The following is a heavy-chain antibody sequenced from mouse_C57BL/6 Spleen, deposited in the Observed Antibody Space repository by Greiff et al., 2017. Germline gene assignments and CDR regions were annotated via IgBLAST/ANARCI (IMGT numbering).Heavy chain of an antibody. Sequence: QVQLQQPGAELVMPGASVKLSCKASGYTFTSYWMHWVKQRPGQGLEWIGEIDPSDSYTNYNQKFKGKSTLTVDKSSSTAYMQLSSLTSEDSAVYYCARSGDYGSSHYWYFDVWGTGTTVTVSS. CDR3: ARSGDYGSSHYWYFDV. CDR1: GYTFTSYW. CDR2: IDPSDSYT. J-gene: IGHJ1*03. V-gene: IGHV1-69*01. D-gene: IGHD1-1*01.